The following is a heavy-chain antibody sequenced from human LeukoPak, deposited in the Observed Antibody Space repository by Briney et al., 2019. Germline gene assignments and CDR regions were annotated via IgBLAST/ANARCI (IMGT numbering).Heavy chain of an antibody. V-gene: IGHV3-7*01. CDR2: IKKTGSET. Sequence: GGSLRLSCAASGFALSSHWMTWVRQVPGKGLEWVAYIKKTGSETYYVDSVKGRFTITRDNTRNSLFLQMYSLRAEDTAVYFCAREDGYCSGGNCYSYFDSWGQGTLVTVSS. CDR3: AREDGYCSGGNCYSYFDS. D-gene: IGHD2-15*01. J-gene: IGHJ4*02. CDR1: GFALSSHW.